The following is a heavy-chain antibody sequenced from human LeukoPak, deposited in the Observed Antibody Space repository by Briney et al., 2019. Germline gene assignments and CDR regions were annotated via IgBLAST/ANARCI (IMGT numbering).Heavy chain of an antibody. CDR1: NYSITSGYF. CDR3: ARDGVFHDSDGYSFDY. J-gene: IGHJ4*02. D-gene: IGHD3-22*01. V-gene: IGHV4-38-2*02. Sequence: SDTLSLTCAVSNYSITSGYFWGWIRQPPGKGLEWIASIYHSGTTYYNPSLRNRVTLFVDTSKNQFSLKLTSLTAADTAVYYCARDGVFHDSDGYSFDYWGQGTLVTVSS. CDR2: IYHSGTT.